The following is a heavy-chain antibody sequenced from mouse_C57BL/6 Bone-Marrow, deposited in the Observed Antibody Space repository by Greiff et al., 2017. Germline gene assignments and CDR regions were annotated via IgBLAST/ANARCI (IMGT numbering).Heavy chain of an antibody. CDR1: GYTFTSYW. CDR3: AREAIYYDYDRHGYYYAMDY. Sequence: VQLQQSGAELAKPGASVKLSCKASGYTFTSYWMHWVKQRPGQGLEWIGYINPSSGYTKYNQKFKDKATLTADKSSSTAYMQLRSLTYEDSAVYYCAREAIYYDYDRHGYYYAMDYWGQGTSVTVSS. V-gene: IGHV1-7*01. CDR2: INPSSGYT. D-gene: IGHD2-4*01. J-gene: IGHJ4*01.